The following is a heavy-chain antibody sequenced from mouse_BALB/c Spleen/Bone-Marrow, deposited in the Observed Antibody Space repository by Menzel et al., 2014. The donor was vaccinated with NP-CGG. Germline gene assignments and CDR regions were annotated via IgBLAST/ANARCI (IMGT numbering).Heavy chain of an antibody. D-gene: IGHD2-1*01. Sequence: QVQLQQPGPELAKPGASVKMSCRASGYTSTSYWMNWVKQRPVQGLEWIGYINPTSGYTEYNRKFKDKATLTTDKSSSTAYMQLSSLTSEDSAVYYCTTGGNDWFAYWGQGTLVTVSA. CDR2: INPTSGYT. V-gene: IGHV1-7*01. CDR3: TTGGNDWFAY. CDR1: GYTSTSYW. J-gene: IGHJ3*01.